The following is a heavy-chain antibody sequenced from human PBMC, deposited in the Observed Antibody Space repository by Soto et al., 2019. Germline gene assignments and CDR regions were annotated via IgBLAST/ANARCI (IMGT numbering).Heavy chain of an antibody. CDR3: ARSVYSSGWCDFDY. J-gene: IGHJ4*02. Sequence: SVKVSCKASGGTFSSYAISWVRQAPGQGLEWMGGIIPIFGTANYAQKFQGRVTITADESASTAYMELSSLRSEDTAVYYCARSVYSSGWCDFDYWGQGTLVTVSS. D-gene: IGHD6-19*01. CDR1: GGTFSSYA. V-gene: IGHV1-69*13. CDR2: IIPIFGTA.